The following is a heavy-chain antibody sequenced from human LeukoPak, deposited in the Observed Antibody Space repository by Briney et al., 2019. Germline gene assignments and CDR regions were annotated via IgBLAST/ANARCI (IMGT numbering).Heavy chain of an antibody. V-gene: IGHV1-69*04. CDR2: IIPILGIA. J-gene: IGHJ5*02. D-gene: IGHD2-15*01. CDR1: GYTFVNYG. Sequence: SVKVSCKASGYTFVNYGISWVRQAPGQGLEWMGRIIPILGIADHAQKFQGRVTITADKSTSTAYMELSSLRSEDTAVYYCARALGYCSGGSCSTTPRFDPWGQGTLVTVSS. CDR3: ARALGYCSGGSCSTTPRFDP.